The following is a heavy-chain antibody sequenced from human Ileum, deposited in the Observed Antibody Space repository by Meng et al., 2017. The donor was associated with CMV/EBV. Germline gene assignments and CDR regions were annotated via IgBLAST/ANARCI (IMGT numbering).Heavy chain of an antibody. D-gene: IGHD3-3*01. CDR2: MNPNSGNT. Sequence: GESLKISCKAFGYTFTSFDISWVRQATGQGLEWMGWMNPNSGNTDYAQKFQGRVTMTRNTSISTAYMELSSLRSEDTAVYYCASHYDFWKGGYWGQGTLVTVSS. CDR1: GYTFTSFD. J-gene: IGHJ4*02. V-gene: IGHV1-8*01. CDR3: ASHYDFWKGGY.